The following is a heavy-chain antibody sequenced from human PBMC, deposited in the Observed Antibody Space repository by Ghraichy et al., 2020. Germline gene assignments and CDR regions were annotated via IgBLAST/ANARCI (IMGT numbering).Heavy chain of an antibody. CDR3: APRRMSHKLNYGFAFDT. Sequence: SGPTLVKPTQTLTLTCTFSGFSLTANEETVGWIRQPPGKALEWLALVHWDDDKRYSPSLKTRLTITKDIAKKEVVLTMTNMGPLDTATYFFAPRRMSHKLNYGFAFDTWGQGTLVTVSS. D-gene: IGHD3-9*01. CDR1: GFSLTANEET. V-gene: IGHV2-5*02. J-gene: IGHJ1*01. CDR2: VHWDDDK.